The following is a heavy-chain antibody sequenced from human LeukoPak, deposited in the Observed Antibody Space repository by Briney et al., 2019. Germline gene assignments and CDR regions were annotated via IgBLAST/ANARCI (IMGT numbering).Heavy chain of an antibody. J-gene: IGHJ6*02. Sequence: GGSLRLSCAASGFTFSSYSMNWVRQAPGKGREWVSSISISGSYIYYAASVKGRFTISRDNAKTSLYLQMNSLRAEDTAVYYCARDGMVRGEYYYGMDVWGQGTPVTVSS. V-gene: IGHV3-21*01. CDR2: ISISGSYI. CDR3: ARDGMVRGEYYYGMDV. D-gene: IGHD3-10*01. CDR1: GFTFSSYS.